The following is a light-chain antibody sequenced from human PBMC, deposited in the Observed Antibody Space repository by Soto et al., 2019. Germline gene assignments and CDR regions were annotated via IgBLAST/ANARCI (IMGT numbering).Light chain of an antibody. CDR2: GAS. Sequence: EIVMTQSPATLSVSPGERATLSCRASQSVSSNLAWHQHKAGQAPRLLIYGASTRPTGIPARFSCSGSGTEYTLTIDSLQSEDFAIYYCQQYNDWPPRYTFGQGTKLEIK. CDR3: QQYNDWPPRYT. CDR1: QSVSSN. V-gene: IGKV3-15*01. J-gene: IGKJ2*01.